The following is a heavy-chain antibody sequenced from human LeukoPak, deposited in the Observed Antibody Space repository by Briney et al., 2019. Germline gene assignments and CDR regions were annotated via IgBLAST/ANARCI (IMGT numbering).Heavy chain of an antibody. J-gene: IGHJ4*02. CDR1: GGSISSGDSY. D-gene: IGHD3-3*01. V-gene: IGHV4-30-4*08. CDR2: VSYSGST. CDR3: ASFLEWLFLFDY. Sequence: SETLSLTCTVSGGSISSGDSYWSWIRQPPGEGLEWIGYVSYSGSTYYNPSLKSRVTISVDTSKNQFSLKLSSVTAADTAVYYCASFLEWLFLFDYWGQGTPVTVSS.